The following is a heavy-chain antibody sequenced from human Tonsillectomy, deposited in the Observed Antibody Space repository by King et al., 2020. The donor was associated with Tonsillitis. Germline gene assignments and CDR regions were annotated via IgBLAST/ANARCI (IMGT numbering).Heavy chain of an antibody. CDR3: ARVRTGMGPYYYYYGMDV. V-gene: IGHV4-34*01. Sequence: VQLQQWGAGLLKPSETLSLTCAVYGGSFSGYYWSWIRQPPGKGLEWIGEINHSGSTNYNPSLKSRVTISVDTSKNQFSLKLSSVTAADTAVYYCARVRTGMGPYYYYYGMDVWGQGTTVNVSS. CDR1: GGSFSGYY. D-gene: IGHD1-14*01. J-gene: IGHJ6*02. CDR2: INHSGST.